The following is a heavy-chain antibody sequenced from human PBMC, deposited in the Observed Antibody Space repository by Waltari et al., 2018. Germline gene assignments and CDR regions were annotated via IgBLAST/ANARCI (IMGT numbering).Heavy chain of an antibody. J-gene: IGHJ3*02. CDR2: MNPNSGNT. CDR1: GYTFTSSD. CDR3: ARGGLNAFDI. D-gene: IGHD3-22*01. V-gene: IGHV1-8*03. Sequence: QVQLVQSGAEVKKPGASVQVSCKASGYTFTSSDVHWVRQATGQGLEWMGWMNPNSGNTAYAQKFQGRVTITRHSSISTAYMELSSLRSEDTAVYYCARGGLNAFDIWGQGTMVTVSS.